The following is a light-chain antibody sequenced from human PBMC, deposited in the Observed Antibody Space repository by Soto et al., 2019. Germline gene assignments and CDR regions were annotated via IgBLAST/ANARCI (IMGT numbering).Light chain of an antibody. J-gene: IGLJ3*02. CDR3: MQALQTQWT. CDR1: SSDVGGYNY. Sequence: QSVLAQPPSASGSPGQSVAISCTGTSSDVGGYNYVSWYQQHPGKAPKLMIYEVNKRPSGVPDRFSGSGSGTDFTLKISRVEAEDVGVYYCMQALQTQWTFGQGTK. V-gene: IGLV2-8*01. CDR2: EVN.